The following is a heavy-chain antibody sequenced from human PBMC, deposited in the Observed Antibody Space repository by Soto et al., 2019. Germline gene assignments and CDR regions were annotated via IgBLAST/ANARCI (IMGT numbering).Heavy chain of an antibody. CDR2: IYYSGST. J-gene: IGHJ4*02. D-gene: IGHD6-13*01. Sequence: SETLSLTCTVSGGSISSGGYYWSWIRQHPGKGLEWIGYIYYSGSTYYNPSLKSRVTISVDTSKNQFSLKLSSVTAADTAVYYCARRRAEAAAGFLDYWGQGTLVTVSS. V-gene: IGHV4-31*03. CDR1: GGSISSGGYY. CDR3: ARRRAEAAAGFLDY.